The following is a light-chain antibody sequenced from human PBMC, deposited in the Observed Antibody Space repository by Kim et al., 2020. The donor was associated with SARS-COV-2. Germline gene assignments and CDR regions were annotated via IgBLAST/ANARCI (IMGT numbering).Light chain of an antibody. CDR1: SLRRYF. Sequence: SSELTQDPAVSVALGQTVRITCQGDSLRRYFASWYQQKPGQAPLLVIYGKNSRPSGIQDRFSGSSSGNTASLTITGSQAEDEADYYCNSRNNSGHHLVVFGGGTQLTVL. CDR3: NSRNNSGHHLVV. J-gene: IGLJ2*01. V-gene: IGLV3-19*01. CDR2: GKN.